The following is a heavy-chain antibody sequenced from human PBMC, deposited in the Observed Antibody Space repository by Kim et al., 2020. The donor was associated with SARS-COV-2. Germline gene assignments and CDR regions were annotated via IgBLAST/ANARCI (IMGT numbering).Heavy chain of an antibody. V-gene: IGHV3-23*01. D-gene: IGHD3-16*01. CDR2: ISGRAFST. CDR3: AKFRSPAITLDGIDV. Sequence: GGSLRLSCAASGFTFSSYVMNWVRRAPGKGLEWVSFISGRAFSTSYADSVKGRFTISRDNSKNPLYLQMYNLIAEDTAVYYCAKFRSPAITLDGIDV. CDR1: GFTFSSYV. J-gene: IGHJ6*01.